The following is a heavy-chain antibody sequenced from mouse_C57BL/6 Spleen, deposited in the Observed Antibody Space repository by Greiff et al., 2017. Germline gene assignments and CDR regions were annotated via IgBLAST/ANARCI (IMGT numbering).Heavy chain of an antibody. D-gene: IGHD1-1*01. CDR1: GFTFSDYG. J-gene: IGHJ3*01. Sequence: EVQLVESGGGLVKPGGSLKLSCAASGFTFSDYGMHWVRQAPEKGLEWVAYISSGSSTIYYADTVKGRFTISRDTAKNTLFLQLTSLRSEDTAMYYCARHYGSSAWFAYWGQGTLVTVSA. V-gene: IGHV5-17*01. CDR2: ISSGSSTI. CDR3: ARHYGSSAWFAY.